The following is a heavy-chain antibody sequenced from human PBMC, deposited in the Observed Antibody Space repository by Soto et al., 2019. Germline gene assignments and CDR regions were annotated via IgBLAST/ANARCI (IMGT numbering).Heavy chain of an antibody. CDR3: ARGNQYYYGSEEGMDV. J-gene: IGHJ6*02. Sequence: PSETLSLTCVVSGGSISSGGYSWSWIRQPPGKGLEWIGYIYHSGSTYYNRSLKSRVTISVDRSKNQFSLKLSSVTAADTAVYYCARGNQYYYGSEEGMDVWGQATTVTVTS. V-gene: IGHV4-30-2*01. CDR1: GGSISSGGYS. D-gene: IGHD3-10*01. CDR2: IYHSGST.